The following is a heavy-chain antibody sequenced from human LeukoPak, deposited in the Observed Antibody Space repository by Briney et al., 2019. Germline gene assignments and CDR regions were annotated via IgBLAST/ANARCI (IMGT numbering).Heavy chain of an antibody. Sequence: GGSLRLSCAVSGFIVSSNYMTWVRQAPGKGLEWVSIIYSGGYTYSADSVKGRFTISRDSFKNTLYLQMNSLRPEDTAVYYCARVVPAATTWFDPWGQGTLVTVSS. CDR3: ARVVPAATTWFDP. CDR1: GFIVSSNY. J-gene: IGHJ5*02. V-gene: IGHV3-66*01. CDR2: IYSGGYT. D-gene: IGHD2-2*01.